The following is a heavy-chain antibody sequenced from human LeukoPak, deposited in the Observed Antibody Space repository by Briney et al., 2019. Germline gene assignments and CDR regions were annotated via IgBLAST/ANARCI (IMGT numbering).Heavy chain of an antibody. Sequence: ASVKVSCKASGGTFSSYAISWVRQAPGQGLEWMGGIIPIFGTANYAQKFQGRVTITADESTSTAYMELSSLRSEDTAVYYCAAMVRTYNSHDSWFDPWGQGTLVTVSS. J-gene: IGHJ5*02. CDR3: AAMVRTYNSHDSWFDP. V-gene: IGHV1-69*01. D-gene: IGHD3-10*01. CDR1: GGTFSSYA. CDR2: IIPIFGTA.